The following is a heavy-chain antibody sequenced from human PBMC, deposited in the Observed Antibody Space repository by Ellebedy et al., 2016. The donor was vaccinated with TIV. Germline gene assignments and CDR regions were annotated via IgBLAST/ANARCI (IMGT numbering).Heavy chain of an antibody. V-gene: IGHV3-30-3*01. Sequence: GESLKISCAASGFTFSTYAMHWVRPAPGKGLEWVALISYDGSNKYYADSVRGRFTISRDNSKNTLYLQMNSLREEDTALYYCARATVALTTSCLDYWGQGTLVTVSS. J-gene: IGHJ4*02. CDR3: ARATVALTTSCLDY. CDR2: ISYDGSNK. CDR1: GFTFSTYA. D-gene: IGHD4-23*01.